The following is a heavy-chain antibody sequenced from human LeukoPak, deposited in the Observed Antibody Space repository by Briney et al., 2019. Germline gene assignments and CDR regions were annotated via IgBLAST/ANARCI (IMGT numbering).Heavy chain of an antibody. CDR1: GGSFSAYY. D-gene: IGHD3-3*01. V-gene: IGHV4-34*01. CDR3: AGRGVYYDANDY. J-gene: IGHJ4*02. Sequence: SETLSLTCAVYGGSFSAYYWSWIRQPPGKGLEWIGDIAHSGSPNYNPSLKSRLTISVDTSKNQFSLNLTSVTAADTAVYYCAGRGVYYDANDYWGQGTLVTVSS. CDR2: IAHSGSP.